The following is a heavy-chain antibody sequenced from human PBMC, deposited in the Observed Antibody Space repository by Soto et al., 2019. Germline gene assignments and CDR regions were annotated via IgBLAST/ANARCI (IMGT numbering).Heavy chain of an antibody. V-gene: IGHV3-23*01. CDR2: ISGSGGST. CDR1: GFTFSSYA. Sequence: PGGSLRLSCAASGFTFSSYAMSWVRQSPGKGLEWVSAISGSGGSTYYADSVKGRFTISRDNSKNTLYLQMSSLRAEDTAVYYCAKTSYEQLPSEVYYYYYGMDVWGQGTTVTVSS. J-gene: IGHJ6*02. D-gene: IGHD6-6*01. CDR3: AKTSYEQLPSEVYYYYYGMDV.